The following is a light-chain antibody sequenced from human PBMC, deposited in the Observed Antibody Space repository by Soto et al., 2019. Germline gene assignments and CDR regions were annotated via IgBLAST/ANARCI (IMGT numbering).Light chain of an antibody. CDR3: SSYTSTSTV. J-gene: IGLJ2*01. CDR2: EVS. CDR1: SSDVGSYNR. V-gene: IGLV2-18*02. Sequence: QSALTQPPSVSGSPGQSVTISCTGTSSDVGSYNRVSWYQQPPDTAPKLLIYEVSKRPSGVPDRFSGSKSGNTASLTISGLQAEDVADYYCSSYTSTSTVFGGGTKVTVL.